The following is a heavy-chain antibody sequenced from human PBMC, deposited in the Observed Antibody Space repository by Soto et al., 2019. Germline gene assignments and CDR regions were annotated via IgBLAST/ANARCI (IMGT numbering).Heavy chain of an antibody. CDR3: ARNSGDPKGQDFDC. J-gene: IGHJ4*02. CDR1: GYTFTGYY. D-gene: IGHD3-10*01. Sequence: ASVKVSCKASGYTFTGYYMHWVRQAPGQGLEWMGWINPNSGGTNYAQKFQGWVTMTRDTSISTAYMELSRLRSDDTAVYYCARNSGDPKGQDFDCWGQGTLVTVSS. V-gene: IGHV1-2*04. CDR2: INPNSGGT.